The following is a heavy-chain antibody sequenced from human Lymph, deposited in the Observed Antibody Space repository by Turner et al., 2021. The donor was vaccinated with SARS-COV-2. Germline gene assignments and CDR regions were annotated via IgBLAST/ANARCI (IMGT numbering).Heavy chain of an antibody. Sequence: QVQLVESGGGVVQPGRSLRLSCAASGFTFSSYAMHWVRQAPGKGLEWVAVISYDGSNKYYADSAKGRFTISRDKSMNTLYLQMHSLRAEDTAVYYCAREMPPHQYYGMDVWGQGTTVTVSS. CDR3: AREMPPHQYYGMDV. CDR2: ISYDGSNK. D-gene: IGHD2-2*01. V-gene: IGHV3-30-3*01. J-gene: IGHJ6*02. CDR1: GFTFSSYA.